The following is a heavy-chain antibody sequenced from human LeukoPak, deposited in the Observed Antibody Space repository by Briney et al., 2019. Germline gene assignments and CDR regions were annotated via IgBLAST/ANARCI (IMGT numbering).Heavy chain of an antibody. J-gene: IGHJ4*02. V-gene: IGHV4-34*01. CDR1: GGSFSGYY. Sequence: SETLSLTCAVYGGSFSGYYWSWIRQPPGKGLEWIGEINHSGSTNYNPSLKSRVTISVDTSKNQFSLKLSSVTAADTAVYYCARGRDGYNYYDYWGQGTLVTVSS. CDR3: ARGRDGYNYYDY. CDR2: INHSGST. D-gene: IGHD5-24*01.